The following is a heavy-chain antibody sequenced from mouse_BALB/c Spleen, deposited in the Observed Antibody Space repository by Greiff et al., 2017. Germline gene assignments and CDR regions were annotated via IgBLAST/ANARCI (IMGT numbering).Heavy chain of an antibody. Sequence: QVQLKQSGPGLVAPSQSLSITCTVSGFSLTGYGVNWVRQPPGKGLEWLGMIWGDGSTDYNSALKSRLSISKDNSKSQVFLKMNSLQTDDTARYYYARDGNYDAMDYWGQGTSVTVSS. D-gene: IGHD2-1*01. CDR1: GFSLTGYG. CDR3: ARDGNYDAMDY. CDR2: IWGDGST. J-gene: IGHJ4*01. V-gene: IGHV2-6-7*01.